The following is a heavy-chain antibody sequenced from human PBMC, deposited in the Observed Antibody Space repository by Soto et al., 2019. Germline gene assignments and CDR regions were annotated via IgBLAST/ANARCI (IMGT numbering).Heavy chain of an antibody. D-gene: IGHD3-3*01. CDR2: IIPIFGTA. CDR3: ARGFWSGYYRRSGEPTGTDYYYGMDV. Sequence: ASVKVSCKASGGTFSSYAISWVRQAPGQGLEWMGGIIPIFGTANYAQKFQGRVTITADESTSTAYMELSSLRSEDTAVYYCARGFWSGYYRRSGEPTGTDYYYGMDVWGQGTTVTVSS. V-gene: IGHV1-69*13. CDR1: GGTFSSYA. J-gene: IGHJ6*02.